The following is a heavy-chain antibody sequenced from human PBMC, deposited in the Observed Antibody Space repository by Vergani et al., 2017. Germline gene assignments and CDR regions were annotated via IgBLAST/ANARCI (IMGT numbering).Heavy chain of an antibody. CDR1: GGSISSGGYS. J-gene: IGHJ6*03. CDR3: AGYVVPAAKDYYYMDV. CDR2: IYHSGRT. D-gene: IGHD2-2*01. V-gene: IGHV4-30-2*01. Sequence: QLQLQESGSGLVKPSQNLSLTCAVSGGSISSGGYSWSWIRQPPGKGLEWIGYIYHSGRTYYNPSLKSRVTLSVDRSKNQFSLKLSSVTAADTAVYYCAGYVVPAAKDYYYMDVWGKGTTVTVSS.